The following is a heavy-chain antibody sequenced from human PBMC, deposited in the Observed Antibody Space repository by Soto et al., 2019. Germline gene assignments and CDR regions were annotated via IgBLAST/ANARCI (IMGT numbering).Heavy chain of an antibody. J-gene: IGHJ4*02. D-gene: IGHD2-8*02. CDR3: ERQGTGGSANFDY. CDR2: ISYDGSNK. V-gene: IGHV3-30*03. Sequence: QVQLVESGGGVVQPGRSLRLSCAASGFTFSSYGMHWVRQAPCKGREWVAVISYDGSNKYYADSVKGRFTIARDNSKNTLYLKMNSLRAEDTAVYYCERQGTGGSANFDYWGQGTLVTVS. CDR1: GFTFSSYG.